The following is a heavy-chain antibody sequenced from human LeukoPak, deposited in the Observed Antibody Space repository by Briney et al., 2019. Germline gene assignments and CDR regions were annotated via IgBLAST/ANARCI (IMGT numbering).Heavy chain of an antibody. CDR1: GYSFTSYW. CDR3: ARHFMNTGGSWYPFDY. V-gene: IGHV5-51*01. CDR2: VYPGDSDT. D-gene: IGHD2-15*01. J-gene: IGHJ4*02. Sequence: GESLKISCKASGYSFTSYWIGWVRQMPGKGLEWMGIVYPGDSDTRYSPSFQGQVTISADKSITTAYLQWSSLKASDTAMYYCARHFMNTGGSWYPFDYWGQGTLVTVSS.